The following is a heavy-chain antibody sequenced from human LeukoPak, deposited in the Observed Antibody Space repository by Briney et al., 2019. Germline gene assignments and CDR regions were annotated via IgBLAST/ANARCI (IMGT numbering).Heavy chain of an antibody. Sequence: PSETLSLTCTVSGGSISSRSYYWGWIRQPPGKGLEWIGSIHYSGSTYYNPSLKSRLTISVATSKNQFSLKLSSVTAADTAVYYCARGLSGSYPVYDYWGQGTLVTVSS. CDR2: IHYSGST. D-gene: IGHD3-10*01. CDR1: GGSISSRSYY. J-gene: IGHJ4*02. V-gene: IGHV4-39*07. CDR3: ARGLSGSYPVYDY.